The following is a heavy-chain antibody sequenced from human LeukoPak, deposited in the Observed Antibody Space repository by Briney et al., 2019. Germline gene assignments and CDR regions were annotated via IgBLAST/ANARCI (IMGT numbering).Heavy chain of an antibody. CDR2: INLNSGDT. V-gene: IGHV1-2*02. CDR3: AREYNWNRFFDS. D-gene: IGHD1-20*01. CDR1: GYTFTDYY. J-gene: IGHJ4*02. Sequence: ASVKVSCKASGYTFTDYYMHWVRQAPGQGLEWMGWINLNSGDTNYAQNFQGRVTMTRDTSISTAYMELSRLRSDDTAIYYCAREYNWNRFFDSWGQGTLVTVSS.